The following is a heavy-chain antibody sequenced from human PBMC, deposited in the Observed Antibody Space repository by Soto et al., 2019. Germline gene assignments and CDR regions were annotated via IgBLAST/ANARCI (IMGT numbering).Heavy chain of an antibody. J-gene: IGHJ4*02. CDR3: ARHIVGATNGYRVTEDPYYFDY. Sequence: SSETVSLTCTVSGGSISSSSYYWGWIRRPPGKGLEWIGSIYYSGSTCYNPSLKSRVTISVDTSKNQFSLKLSSVTAADTAVYYCARHIVGATNGYRVTEDPYYFDYWGQGTLVTVSS. CDR2: IYYSGST. CDR1: GGSISSSSYY. V-gene: IGHV4-39*01. D-gene: IGHD1-26*01.